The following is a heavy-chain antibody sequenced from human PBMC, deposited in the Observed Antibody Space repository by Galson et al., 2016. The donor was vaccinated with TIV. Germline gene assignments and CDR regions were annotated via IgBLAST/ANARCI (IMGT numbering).Heavy chain of an antibody. J-gene: IGHJ4*02. Sequence: TLSLTCTVSGGFINSGGYYWSWLRQHPGKGLEWIGYIYFSGTTQYNPSLKSRVTISVDTSKTQFSLNLSSVTAADTAVYYCARPYGYWGQGILVTVSS. V-gene: IGHV4-31*03. D-gene: IGHD4-17*01. CDR3: ARPYGY. CDR1: GGFINSGGYY. CDR2: IYFSGTT.